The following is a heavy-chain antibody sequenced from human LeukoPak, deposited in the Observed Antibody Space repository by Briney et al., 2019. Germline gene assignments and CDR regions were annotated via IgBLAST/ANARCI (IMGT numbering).Heavy chain of an antibody. Sequence: SETLSLTCTVSGGSISSGDYYWSWIRQHPGKGLEWIVVIYHSGSTNYNPSLKSRVTISVDKSKNHFYLKLSSVTAADTAVYYCARDLRGYAYWGQGTLVTVSS. CDR2: IYHSGST. D-gene: IGHD5-12*01. CDR1: GGSISSGDYY. J-gene: IGHJ4*02. V-gene: IGHV4-39*07. CDR3: ARDLRGYAY.